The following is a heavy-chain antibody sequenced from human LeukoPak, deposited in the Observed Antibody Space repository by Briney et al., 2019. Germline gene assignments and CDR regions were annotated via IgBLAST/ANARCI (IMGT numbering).Heavy chain of an antibody. Sequence: SQTLSLTCTVSGGSISSGSYYWSWIRQPAGKGLEWIGRIYTSGSTNYNPSLKSRVTISVDTSKNQFSLKLSSVTAADTAVYYCASLYYYGSGSTYWYFDLWGRGTLVTVSS. CDR3: ASLYYYGSGSTYWYFDL. J-gene: IGHJ2*01. D-gene: IGHD3-10*01. CDR1: GGSISSGSYY. V-gene: IGHV4-61*02. CDR2: IYTSGST.